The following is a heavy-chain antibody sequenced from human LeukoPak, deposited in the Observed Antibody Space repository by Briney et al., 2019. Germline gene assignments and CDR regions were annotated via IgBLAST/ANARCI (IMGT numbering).Heavy chain of an antibody. CDR1: GYTFTSYG. CDR3: ARDLLDGGSWTRWFDP. D-gene: IGHD2-15*01. CDR2: ISAYNGNT. Sequence: ASVKVSCKASGYTFTSYGISWVRQAPGQGLEWMGWISAYNGNTNYAQKLQGRVTMTTDTSTSTAYMELRSLRSDDTAVYYCARDLLDGGSWTRWFDPWGQGTLSPSPQ. J-gene: IGHJ5*02. V-gene: IGHV1-18*01.